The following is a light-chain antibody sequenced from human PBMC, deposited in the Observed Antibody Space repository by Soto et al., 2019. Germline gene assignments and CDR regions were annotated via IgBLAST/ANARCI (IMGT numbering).Light chain of an antibody. CDR2: GAS. V-gene: IGKV3-15*01. CDR3: QQYNNWPFT. CDR1: QSVNSN. Sequence: EIMMTQSPFTLSGSPLERSTLSCRASQSVNSNLAWYQQKPGQAPRLLIYGASTRATGIPASFIGNGSGTEFTLTASSLQPEDFAVYYCQQYNNWPFTFGPGTKVDIK. J-gene: IGKJ3*01.